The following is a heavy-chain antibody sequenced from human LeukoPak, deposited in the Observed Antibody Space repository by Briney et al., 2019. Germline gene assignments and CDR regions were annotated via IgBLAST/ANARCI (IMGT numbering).Heavy chain of an antibody. CDR1: GFTFSSYS. CDR3: ARDRIAVAGTGGYFDY. D-gene: IGHD6-19*01. V-gene: IGHV3-21*01. CDR2: ISSSSSYI. Sequence: GGSLRLSCAASGFTFSSYSMIWVRQAPGKGLEWVSFISSSSSYIYYADSVKGRFSISRDNAKNSLYLQMNSLRAEDTAVYYCARDRIAVAGTGGYFDYWGQGTLVTVSS. J-gene: IGHJ4*02.